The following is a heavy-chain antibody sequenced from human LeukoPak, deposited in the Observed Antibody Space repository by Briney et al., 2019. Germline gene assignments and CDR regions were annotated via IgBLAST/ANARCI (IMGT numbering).Heavy chain of an antibody. Sequence: SETLSLTCTVSGGSMSSHYWSWIRQPPGKGLEWIGYISYSGSTNYNPSLKSRVTISVDTSKNQFSLKLSSVTAVDTAVYYCARDRVDSQGPAFDIWGQGTMVTVSS. J-gene: IGHJ3*02. CDR1: GGSMSSHY. CDR3: ARDRVDSQGPAFDI. V-gene: IGHV4-59*11. CDR2: ISYSGST. D-gene: IGHD2-15*01.